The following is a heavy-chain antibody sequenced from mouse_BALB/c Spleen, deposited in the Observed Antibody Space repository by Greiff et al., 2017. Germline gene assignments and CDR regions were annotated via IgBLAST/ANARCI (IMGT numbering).Heavy chain of an antibody. CDR3: ARALSTMITTKVAY. CDR1: GFNIKDYY. J-gene: IGHJ3*01. CDR2: IDPENGNT. V-gene: IGHV14-1*02. D-gene: IGHD2-4*01. Sequence: EVQLQQSGAELVRPGALVKLSCKASGFNIKDYYMHWVKQRPEQGLEWIGWIDPENGNTIYDPKFQGKASITADTSSNTAYLQLSSLTSEDTAVYYCARALSTMITTKVAYWGQGTLVTVSA.